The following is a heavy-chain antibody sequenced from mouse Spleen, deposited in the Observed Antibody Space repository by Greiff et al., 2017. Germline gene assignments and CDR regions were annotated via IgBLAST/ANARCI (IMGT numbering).Heavy chain of an antibody. CDR1: GYSITSGYD. J-gene: IGHJ3*01. V-gene: IGHV3-1*01. Sequence: EVQLQESGPGMVKPSQSLSLTCTVTGYSITSGYDWHWIRHFPGNKLEWMGYISYSGSTNYNPSLKSRISITHDTSKNHFFLKLNSVTTEDTATYYCARGYDGYYGATWFAYWGQGTLVTVSA. CDR2: ISYSGST. CDR3: ARGYDGYYGATWFAY. D-gene: IGHD2-3*01.